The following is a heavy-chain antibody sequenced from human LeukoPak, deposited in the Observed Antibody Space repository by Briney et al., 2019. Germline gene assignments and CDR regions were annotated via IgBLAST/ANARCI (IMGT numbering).Heavy chain of an antibody. J-gene: IGHJ4*02. CDR3: ARDPGTTVTTFSFDY. Sequence: QPGGSLRLSCAASGFTFSSYAMHWVRQAPGKGLEYVSAISSNGGSTYYANSVKGRFTISRDNSKNTLYLQMGGLRAEDMAVYYCARDPGTTVTTFSFDYWGQGTLVTVSS. CDR1: GFTFSSYA. CDR2: ISSNGGST. V-gene: IGHV3-64*01. D-gene: IGHD4-17*01.